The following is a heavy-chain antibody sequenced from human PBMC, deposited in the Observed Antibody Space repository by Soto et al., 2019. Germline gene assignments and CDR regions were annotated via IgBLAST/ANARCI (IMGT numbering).Heavy chain of an antibody. D-gene: IGHD6-6*01. CDR1: GFSLSTSGGG. J-gene: IGHJ6*02. V-gene: IGHV2-5*01. CDR2: IYWNGDK. Sequence: GSGPTLVNPTQTLTLTCAFSGFSLSTSGGGVGWVRQPPGEALEWLALIYWNGDKLYSPSLKSRLTITKDTSKNQVVLTLTNMDPVDTATYYSAHRPSTSYHYAMDVWGQGTTVTVSS. CDR3: AHRPSTSYHYAMDV.